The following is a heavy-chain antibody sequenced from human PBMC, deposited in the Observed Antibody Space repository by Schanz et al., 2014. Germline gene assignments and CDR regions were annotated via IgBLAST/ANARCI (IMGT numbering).Heavy chain of an antibody. V-gene: IGHV3-30*19. J-gene: IGHJ6*02. D-gene: IGHD3-9*01. CDR1: GFIFSNYG. CDR2: ISYDGSNK. CDR3: ARDSGPYYDKSMDV. Sequence: QVQLVESGGGVVQPGRSLRLSCAASGFIFSNYGMHWVRQAPGKGLEWVAVISYDGSNKYYADSVKGRFTISRDNSKNTLYLQMNTLRAEDTAVYYCARDSGPYYDKSMDVWGQGTTVTVSS.